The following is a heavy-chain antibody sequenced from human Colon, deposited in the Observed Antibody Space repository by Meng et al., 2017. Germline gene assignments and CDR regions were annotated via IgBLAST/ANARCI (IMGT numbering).Heavy chain of an antibody. CDR3: ARRLYTRPPGDFDS. CDR1: SDLLRTCAYY. D-gene: IGHD2-2*02. Sequence: QPQLHGTGPGMVNPSDTLSLTCTVTSDLLRTCAYYWGWIRQPPGKGLEWIWKIYFSGTTYYNPFPKSRVTISFDTSKKQFSLNLSSVTAADTAVYYCARRLYTRPPGDFDSWGQGTLVTVSS. CDR2: IYFSGTT. V-gene: IGHV4-39*07. J-gene: IGHJ4*02.